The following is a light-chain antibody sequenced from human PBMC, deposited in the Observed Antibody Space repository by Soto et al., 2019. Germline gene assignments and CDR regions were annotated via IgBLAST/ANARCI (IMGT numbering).Light chain of an antibody. J-gene: IGKJ2*01. V-gene: IGKV1-39*01. CDR2: VAS. CDR1: QTIRTY. Sequence: DIQMSQSPSSLSASLGDRVTITCRASQTIRTYLNWSQQKPGKAPKLLLYVASNLQSGVPSRFSGNGSGTDFTLTITSLQPEDFATYYCQQSYNSPRTFGQGTKLEIK. CDR3: QQSYNSPRT.